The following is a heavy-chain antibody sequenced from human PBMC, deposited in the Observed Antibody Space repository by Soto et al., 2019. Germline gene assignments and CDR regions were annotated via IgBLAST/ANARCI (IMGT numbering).Heavy chain of an antibody. J-gene: IGHJ3*02. D-gene: IGHD3-16*01. V-gene: IGHV4-39*01. Sequence: TSETLSLTCTVSGGSISSSSYYWGWIRQPPGKGLEWIGSIYYSGSTYYNPSLKSRVTISVDTSKNQFSLKLSSVTAADTAVYDCARSMTTFPPGDVLDIWGQGKMVTVSS. CDR2: IYYSGST. CDR1: GGSISSSSYY. CDR3: ARSMTTFPPGDVLDI.